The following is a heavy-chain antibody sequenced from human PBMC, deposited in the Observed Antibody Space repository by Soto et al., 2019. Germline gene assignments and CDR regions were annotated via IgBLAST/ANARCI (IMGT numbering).Heavy chain of an antibody. CDR2: VSNDGSNK. J-gene: IGHJ4*02. CDR1: GFTFNSAL. V-gene: IGHV3-30*18. D-gene: IGHD6-19*01. CDR3: AKVLLTYTSGWYHPHFDY. Sequence: QPGGSLRLSCAASGFTFNSALMTWVRQAPGKGLEWVAVVSNDGSNKDYADSVKGRFTISRDNSKNTLYLQMNSLRAEDTAVYYCAKVLLTYTSGWYHPHFDYWGQGTLVTVSS.